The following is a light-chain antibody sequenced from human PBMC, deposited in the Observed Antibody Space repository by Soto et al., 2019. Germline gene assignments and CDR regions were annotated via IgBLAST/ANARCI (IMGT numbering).Light chain of an antibody. V-gene: IGKV1-5*03. CDR2: KAS. CDR1: QHISNY. J-gene: IGKJ1*01. CDR3: QHYNSYSEA. Sequence: DIQMTQSPSSLSASIGDRVTITCRANQHISNYVNWYQQRPGKAPRVLIYKASTLKSGVPSRFSGSGSGTEFTLTISSLQPDDFATYYCQHYNSYSEAFGQGTKVELK.